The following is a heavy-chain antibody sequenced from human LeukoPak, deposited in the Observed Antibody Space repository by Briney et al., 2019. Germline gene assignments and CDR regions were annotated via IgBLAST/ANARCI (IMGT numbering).Heavy chain of an antibody. J-gene: IGHJ3*02. Sequence: ASVKVSCKASGGTFSSYAFGWVRQAPGQGPEWMGGIIPAFGTTNYAQRFQGRVTITADKSTSTAYMELSSLRSEDTAVYYCATVFGGLIVPWGAFDIWGQGTMVTVSS. CDR3: ATVFGGLIVPWGAFDI. D-gene: IGHD3-16*02. CDR1: GGTFSSYA. V-gene: IGHV1-69*06. CDR2: IIPAFGTT.